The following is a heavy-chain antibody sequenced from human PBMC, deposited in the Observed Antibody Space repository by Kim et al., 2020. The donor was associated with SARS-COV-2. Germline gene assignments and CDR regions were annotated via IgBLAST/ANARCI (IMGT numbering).Heavy chain of an antibody. CDR3: ARESPMVRGVIIGWFDP. V-gene: IGHV6-1*01. Sequence: VKSRITINPDTSKNQFSLQLNSVTPEDTAVYYCARESPMVRGVIIGWFDPWGQGTLVTVSS. J-gene: IGHJ5*02. D-gene: IGHD3-10*01.